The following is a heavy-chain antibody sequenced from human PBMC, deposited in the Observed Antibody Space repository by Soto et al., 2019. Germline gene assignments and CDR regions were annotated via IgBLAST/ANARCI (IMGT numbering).Heavy chain of an antibody. V-gene: IGHV1-24*01. CDR3: ARQGIPYNSGSGDYFYYYYNYMDV. CDR2: FDPEDGET. CDR1: GYTLTELS. J-gene: IGHJ6*03. Sequence: ASVKVSCKVSGYTLTELSMHWVRQAPGKGLEWMGGFDPEDGETIYAQKFQGRVTMTEDTSTDTAYMELSSLRSEDTAVYYCARQGIPYNSGSGDYFYYYYNYMDVWGKGTTVTVSS. D-gene: IGHD3-10*01.